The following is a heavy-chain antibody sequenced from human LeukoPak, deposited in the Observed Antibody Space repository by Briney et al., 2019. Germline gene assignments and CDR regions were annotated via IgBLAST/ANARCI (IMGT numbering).Heavy chain of an antibody. CDR2: ISTSSSYI. Sequence: GGSLRLSCAASGFTFSYYNMNWVRQAPGKGLEWVSSISTSSSYIYYADSVKGRFTISRDNAKNSLYLQMNSLGAEDTAVYYCARDGELHSAFDIWGQGTMVTVSS. CDR3: ARDGELHSAFDI. CDR1: GFTFSYYN. J-gene: IGHJ3*02. D-gene: IGHD1-7*01. V-gene: IGHV3-21*01.